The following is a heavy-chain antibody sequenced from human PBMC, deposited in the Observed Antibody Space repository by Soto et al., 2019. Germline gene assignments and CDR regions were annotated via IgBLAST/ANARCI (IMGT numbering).Heavy chain of an antibody. D-gene: IGHD3-10*01. V-gene: IGHV4-59*01. CDR3: AKDRSTYYLVQPFDP. Sequence: SETLSLTCTVSGGSISSYYWSWIRQPPGKGLEWIGYIYYSGSTNYNPSLKSRVTISVDTSKNQFSLKLSSVTAADTAVYYCAKDRSTYYLVQPFDPWGQGTLVTVSS. CDR1: GGSISSYY. CDR2: IYYSGST. J-gene: IGHJ5*02.